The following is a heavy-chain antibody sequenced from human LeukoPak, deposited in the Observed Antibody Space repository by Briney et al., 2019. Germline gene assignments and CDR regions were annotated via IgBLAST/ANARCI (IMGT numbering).Heavy chain of an antibody. CDR1: EFTFSNYA. V-gene: IGHV3-30*03. J-gene: IGHJ3*02. Sequence: PGGSLRLSCAASEFTFSNYAMHWVRQAPGKGLEWVAVMSYDGSNEYYTDSVKGRFIISRDNSKNMLYLQMNSLRAEDTAVYYCARSPYSESYYGDAFDIWGQGTVVTVSS. CDR2: MSYDGSNE. D-gene: IGHD1-26*01. CDR3: ARSPYSESYYGDAFDI.